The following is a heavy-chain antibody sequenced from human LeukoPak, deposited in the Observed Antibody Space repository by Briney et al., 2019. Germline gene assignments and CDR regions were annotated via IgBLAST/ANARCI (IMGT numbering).Heavy chain of an antibody. J-gene: IGHJ3*02. Sequence: SETLSLTCTVSGGSISSGSYYWSWIRQPAGEGLEWIGRIYTSGSTNYTPSLKSRVTISVDTSKNQFSLKLSSVTAADTAVYYCAREGPGAFDIWGQGTMVTVSS. CDR2: IYTSGST. CDR1: GGSISSGSYY. CDR3: AREGPGAFDI. V-gene: IGHV4-61*02.